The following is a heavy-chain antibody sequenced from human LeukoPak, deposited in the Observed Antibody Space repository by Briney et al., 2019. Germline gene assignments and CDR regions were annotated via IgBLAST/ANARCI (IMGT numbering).Heavy chain of an antibody. D-gene: IGHD2-15*01. V-gene: IGHV3-33*06. CDR1: GFTFSSYG. Sequence: GRSLRLSCAASGFTFSSYGMHWVRQAPGKGLEWVAVIWYDESNKYYADSVKGRFTISRDNSKNTLYPQMNSLRAEDTAVYYCAKDLTPYCSGGSCYSSHDAFDIWGQGTMVTVSS. CDR3: AKDLTPYCSGGSCYSSHDAFDI. CDR2: IWYDESNK. J-gene: IGHJ3*02.